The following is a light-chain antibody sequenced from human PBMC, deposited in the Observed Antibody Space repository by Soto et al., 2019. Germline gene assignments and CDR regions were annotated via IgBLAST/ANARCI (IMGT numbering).Light chain of an antibody. CDR2: GAS. V-gene: IGKV3-20*01. Sequence: EIVWTQTPGTLSLSPGERATLSCRASQSVTSSHLAWYQQKPGQAPRLLIYGASTRATGIPDRFSGSGSDTDFSLPIRRLDPEDFAMYYCLLYFSPDRYTFGPGTKVQIK. CDR1: QSVTSSH. CDR3: LLYFSPDRYT. J-gene: IGKJ2*01.